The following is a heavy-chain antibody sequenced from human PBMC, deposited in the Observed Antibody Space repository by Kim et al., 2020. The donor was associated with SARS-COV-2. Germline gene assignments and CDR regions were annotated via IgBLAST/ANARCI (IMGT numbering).Heavy chain of an antibody. D-gene: IGHD3-22*01. CDR3: ARSLYYYDSSGAIDY. Sequence: SVKVSCKASGGTFSSYAISWVRQAPGQGLEWMGGIIPIFGTANYAQKFQGRVTITADESTSTAYMELSSLRSEDTAVYYCARSLYYYDSSGAIDYWGQGTLVTVSS. J-gene: IGHJ4*02. V-gene: IGHV1-69*13. CDR1: GGTFSSYA. CDR2: IIPIFGTA.